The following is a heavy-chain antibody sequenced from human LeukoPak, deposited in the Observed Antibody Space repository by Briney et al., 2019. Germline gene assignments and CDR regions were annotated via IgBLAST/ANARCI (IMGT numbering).Heavy chain of an antibody. Sequence: PSETLSLTCTLSGGSISSDYWSWIRQPPGKGLEWIGYIYYTGSTHYNPSLKSRVTISLGTSKNQFSLRLSSVTAADTAVYYCAQIRPSTYYDSSGSFDYWGQGTLVTVSS. CDR2: IYYTGST. J-gene: IGHJ4*02. V-gene: IGHV4-59*08. CDR1: GGSISSDY. D-gene: IGHD3-22*01. CDR3: AQIRPSTYYDSSGSFDY.